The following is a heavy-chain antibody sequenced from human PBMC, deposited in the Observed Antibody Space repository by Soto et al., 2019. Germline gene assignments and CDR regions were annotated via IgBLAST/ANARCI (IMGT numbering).Heavy chain of an antibody. Sequence: ASVTVSCKASEYTFTSYAMHWVRQAPGQRLEWMGWINAGNGNTKYSQKFQGRVTITRDTSASTAYMELSSLRSEDTAVYYCASEYCGGDCYSAARYGMDVWGQGTTVTVSS. J-gene: IGHJ6*02. CDR3: ASEYCGGDCYSAARYGMDV. D-gene: IGHD2-21*02. CDR2: INAGNGNT. V-gene: IGHV1-3*01. CDR1: EYTFTSYA.